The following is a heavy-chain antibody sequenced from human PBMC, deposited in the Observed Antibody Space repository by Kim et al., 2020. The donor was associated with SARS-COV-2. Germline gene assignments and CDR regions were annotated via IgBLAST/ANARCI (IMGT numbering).Heavy chain of an antibody. Sequence: GGSLRLSCTTSGFTFTTYAMSWVRQAPGKGLEWVSSINHSDATTYYVDSVKGRFTISRDNSKNTLYLQMSTLRADDTAVYYCMKAGCGSIGDHWGNRTL. D-gene: IGHD3-10*01. J-gene: IGHJ4*01. CDR3: MKAGCGSIGDH. CDR1: GFTFTTYA. V-gene: IGHV3-23*01. CDR2: INHSDATT.